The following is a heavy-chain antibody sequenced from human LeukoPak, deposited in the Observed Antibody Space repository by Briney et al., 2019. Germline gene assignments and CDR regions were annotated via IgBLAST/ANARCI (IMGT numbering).Heavy chain of an antibody. D-gene: IGHD4/OR15-4a*01. CDR3: AGADWFDP. Sequence: GGSLRLSCTASGFTFSSFSMNWVRQAPGKGLEWVSYISGSSITIYYADSVKGRFTISRDNAKNSLFLQMNSLRAEDTAIYYCAGADWFDPWGQGTLVTVSS. CDR1: GFTFSSFS. J-gene: IGHJ5*02. CDR2: ISGSSITI. V-gene: IGHV3-48*04.